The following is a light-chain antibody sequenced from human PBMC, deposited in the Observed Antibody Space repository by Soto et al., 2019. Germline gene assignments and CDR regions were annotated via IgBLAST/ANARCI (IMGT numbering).Light chain of an antibody. CDR3: QSYDSSRSGSDV. V-gene: IGLV1-40*01. J-gene: IGLJ1*01. CDR2: GNS. CDR1: SSNIGAGYD. Sequence: QSVLTQPPSVSGAPGQRVTISCTGSSSNIGAGYDVHWYQQLPGTAPKLLIDGNSNRPSGVPDRFSGSKSGTSASLAITGLQAEDEADYYCQSYDSSRSGSDVFGTGTKLTVL.